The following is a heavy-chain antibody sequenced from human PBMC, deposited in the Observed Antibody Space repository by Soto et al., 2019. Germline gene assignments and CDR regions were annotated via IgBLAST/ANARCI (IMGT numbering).Heavy chain of an antibody. Sequence: QVQLVQSGAEVKKPGSSVKVSCKASGGTFSSYAISWVRQAPGQGLEWMGGIIPIFGTANYAQKCQGRVTITEYDSTSTAYMELRSLRSEDTAVYYCARVTLNNPDETIRDWFDPWGQGTLVTFSS. V-gene: IGHV1-69*01. D-gene: IGHD1-1*01. CDR2: IIPIFGTA. CDR3: ARVTLNNPDETIRDWFDP. J-gene: IGHJ5*02. CDR1: GGTFSSYA.